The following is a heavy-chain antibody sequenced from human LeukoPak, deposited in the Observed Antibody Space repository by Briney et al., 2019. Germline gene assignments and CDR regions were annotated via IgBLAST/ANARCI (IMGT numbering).Heavy chain of an antibody. CDR1: GGSISSYY. Sequence: SETLSLTCTVSGGSISSYYWSWIRQPPGKGLEWVGYIYYSGSTNYNPSLKSRVTISVDTSKNQFSLKLSSVTAADTAVYYCARVYYDFWSGHNWFDPWGQGTLVTVSS. D-gene: IGHD3-3*01. J-gene: IGHJ5*02. V-gene: IGHV4-59*01. CDR3: ARVYYDFWSGHNWFDP. CDR2: IYYSGST.